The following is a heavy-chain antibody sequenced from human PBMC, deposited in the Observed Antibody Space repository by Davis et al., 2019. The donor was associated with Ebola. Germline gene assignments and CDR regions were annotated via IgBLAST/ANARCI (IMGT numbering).Heavy chain of an antibody. J-gene: IGHJ6*02. Sequence: GESLKISCAASGFTFSEYYMSWIRPAPGKGLEWVSYISISGSTIYYADSVKGRFTISRDNAKNSLYLQMNSLRAEDTAVYYCARERGSSFIYYNYGMDVWGQGTTVTVSS. CDR3: ARERGSSFIYYNYGMDV. CDR1: GFTFSEYY. V-gene: IGHV3-11*01. D-gene: IGHD5-12*01. CDR2: ISISGSTI.